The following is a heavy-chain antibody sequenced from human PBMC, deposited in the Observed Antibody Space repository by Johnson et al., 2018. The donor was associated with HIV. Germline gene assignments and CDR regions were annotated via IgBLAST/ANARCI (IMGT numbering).Heavy chain of an antibody. CDR3: AREWHGQLWDDAFDI. Sequence: VQLVESGGGVVRPGGSLRLSCAASGFTFDDYAMSWVRQVPGKGLEWVSGINWNGGSTGYADSVKGRFTISRDNAKNSRYLQMNSLRAEDTAMYYCAREWHGQLWDDAFDIWGQGTMVTVSS. V-gene: IGHV3-20*04. CDR1: GFTFDDYA. D-gene: IGHD5-18*01. J-gene: IGHJ3*02. CDR2: INWNGGST.